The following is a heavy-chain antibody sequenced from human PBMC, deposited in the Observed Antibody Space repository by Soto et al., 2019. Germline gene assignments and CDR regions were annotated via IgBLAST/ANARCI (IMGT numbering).Heavy chain of an antibody. CDR2: IIPIFGTA. CDR1: GGTFSSYA. J-gene: IGHJ4*02. Sequence: SVKVSCKASGGTFSSYAISWVRQAPGQGLEWMGGIIPIFGTANYAQKFQGRVTITADESTSTAYMELSSLRSEDTAVYYCARGHPYYYDSSGYYYGYWGQGTLVTVSS. D-gene: IGHD3-22*01. CDR3: ARGHPYYYDSSGYYYGY. V-gene: IGHV1-69*13.